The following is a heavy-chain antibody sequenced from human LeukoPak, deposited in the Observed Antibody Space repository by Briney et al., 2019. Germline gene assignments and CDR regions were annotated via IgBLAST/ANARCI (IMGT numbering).Heavy chain of an antibody. V-gene: IGHV4-4*07. CDR1: GGSISSYY. J-gene: IGHJ4*02. CDR3: ARDESRTGYIHY. Sequence: SETLSLTCTVSGGSISSYYWSWVRQTAGKGLEWIGRIYISGTTNYNPSLKSRVTMSLDTSKNQLSLRLTSVTAADTAVYYCARDESRTGYIHYWGQGTLITVSS. CDR2: IYISGTT. D-gene: IGHD3-9*01.